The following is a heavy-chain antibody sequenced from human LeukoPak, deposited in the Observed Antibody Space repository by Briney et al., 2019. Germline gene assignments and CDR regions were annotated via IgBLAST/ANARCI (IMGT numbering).Heavy chain of an antibody. CDR3: ASYIVGFGGVDP. CDR1: GGSFSGYY. CDR2: INHSGST. J-gene: IGHJ5*02. Sequence: PSETLSLTCAVYGGSFSGYYWSWIRQPPGKGLEWIGEINHSGSTNYNPSLKSRVTISVDRSKNQFSLKLSSVTAADTAVYYCASYIVGFGGVDPWGQGTLVTVSS. D-gene: IGHD1-26*01. V-gene: IGHV4-34*01.